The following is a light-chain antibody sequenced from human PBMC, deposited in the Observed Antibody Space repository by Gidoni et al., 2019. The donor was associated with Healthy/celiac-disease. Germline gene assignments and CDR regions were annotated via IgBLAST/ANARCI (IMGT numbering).Light chain of an antibody. J-gene: IGKJ1*01. CDR3: QQRSNWRT. CDR2: DAS. CDR1: QRVSSY. Sequence: EIVLTQSPATLSLSPGERATLSCRASQRVSSYLAWYQQKPGQAPRLLIDDASNRATGIPARFSGSGFGTDFTLTISSLEPEDFAVYYCQQRSNWRTFGQGTKVEIK. V-gene: IGKV3-11*01.